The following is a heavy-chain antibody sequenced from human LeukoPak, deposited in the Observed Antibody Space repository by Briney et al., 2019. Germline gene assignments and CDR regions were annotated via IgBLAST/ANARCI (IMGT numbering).Heavy chain of an antibody. CDR1: GGSISSSY. CDR2: IYYSGST. J-gene: IGHJ6*03. Sequence: PSETLSLTCTVPGGSISSSYWSWIREPPGKGLEWIGYIYYSGSTNYNPSLKSRVTISVDTSKNQFSLKLSSVTAADTAVYYCARGPSIVVVPAASNYYMDVWGKGTTVTVSS. V-gene: IGHV4-59*01. D-gene: IGHD2-2*01. CDR3: ARGPSIVVVPAASNYYMDV.